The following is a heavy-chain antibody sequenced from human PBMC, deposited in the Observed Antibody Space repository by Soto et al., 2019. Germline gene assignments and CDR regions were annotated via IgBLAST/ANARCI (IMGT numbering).Heavy chain of an antibody. J-gene: IGHJ5*02. Sequence: SLRLSCAASGFTFSSYGMHWVRQAPGKGLEWVAVISYDGSNKYYADSVKGRFTISRDNSKNTLYLQMNSLRAEGTAVYYCASLPWFDPWGQGTLVTVSS. V-gene: IGHV3-30*03. CDR3: ASLPWFDP. CDR1: GFTFSSYG. CDR2: ISYDGSNK.